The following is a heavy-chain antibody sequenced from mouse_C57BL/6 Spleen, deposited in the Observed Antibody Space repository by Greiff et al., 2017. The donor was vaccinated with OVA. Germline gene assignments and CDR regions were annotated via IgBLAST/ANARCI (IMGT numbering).Heavy chain of an antibody. D-gene: IGHD2-5*01. Sequence: EVQRVESGEGLVKPGGSLKLSCAASGFTFSSYAMSWVRQTPEKRLEWVAYISSGGDYIYYADTVKGRFTISRDNARNTLYLQMSSLKSEDTAMYYCTRDYSNYFYFGYWGQGTTLTVSS. CDR1: GFTFSSYA. J-gene: IGHJ2*01. CDR2: ISSGGDYI. CDR3: TRDYSNYFYFGY. V-gene: IGHV5-9-1*02.